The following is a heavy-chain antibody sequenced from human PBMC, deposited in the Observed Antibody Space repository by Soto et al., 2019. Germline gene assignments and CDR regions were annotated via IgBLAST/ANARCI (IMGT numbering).Heavy chain of an antibody. CDR3: ARRIDPGSYYYFDN. CDR1: GGSISNSNW. Sequence: SETLSLTCAFSGGSISNSNWWSWVRQPPGKGLEWIGEIYHSGSTNYNPSLKSRVTISLDKSKNQFTLKLRSLTAADTAVYYCARRIDPGSYYYFDNWGQGTLVT. V-gene: IGHV4-4*02. D-gene: IGHD3-10*01. J-gene: IGHJ4*02. CDR2: IYHSGST.